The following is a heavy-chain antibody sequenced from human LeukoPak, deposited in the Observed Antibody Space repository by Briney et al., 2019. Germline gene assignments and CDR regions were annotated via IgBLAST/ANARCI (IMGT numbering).Heavy chain of an antibody. CDR2: INHSGST. J-gene: IGHJ3*02. CDR3: ARDGYYDFWSGYSPDAFDI. D-gene: IGHD3-3*01. CDR1: GSFSGYY. V-gene: IGHV4-34*01. Sequence: SETLSLTCAVCGSFSGYYWSWIRQPPGKGLEWIGEINHSGSTNYNPSLKSRVTISVDTSKNQFSLKLSSVTAADTAVYYCARDGYYDFWSGYSPDAFDIWGQGTMVTVSS.